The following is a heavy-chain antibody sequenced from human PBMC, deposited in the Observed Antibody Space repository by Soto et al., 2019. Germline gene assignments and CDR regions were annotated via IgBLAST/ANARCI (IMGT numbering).Heavy chain of an antibody. CDR3: AREYCDSRICYDPDY. V-gene: IGHV1-18*01. CDR1: GYTFTACG. D-gene: IGHD2-2*01. CDR2: ISAYNDNT. J-gene: IGHJ4*02. Sequence: QVQLVQSGSEVQKPGASVKVSCKASGYTFTACGIRWVRQATGQGLEWMGWISAYNDNTKYAEKLQGRVTMTTERSTTTGYMELRSLRFDDTAVYYCAREYCDSRICYDPDYWGQGALVTVSS.